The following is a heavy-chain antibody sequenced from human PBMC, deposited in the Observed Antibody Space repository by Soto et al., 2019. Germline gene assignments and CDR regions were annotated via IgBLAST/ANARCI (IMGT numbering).Heavy chain of an antibody. J-gene: IGHJ6*03. CDR2: IYYSGST. D-gene: IGHD1-1*01. Sequence: SETLSLTCTVSGGSISSYYWSWIRQPPGKGLEWIGYIYYSGSTNYNPSLKSRVTISVDTSKNQFSLKLSSVTAADTAVYYCSIHFPHRNGDSYYYYYDMDVWGKGTSVTVSS. CDR3: SIHFPHRNGDSYYYYYDMDV. V-gene: IGHV4-59*08. CDR1: GGSISSYY.